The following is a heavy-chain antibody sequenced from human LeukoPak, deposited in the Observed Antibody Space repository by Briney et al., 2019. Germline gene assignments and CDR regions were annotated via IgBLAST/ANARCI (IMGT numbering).Heavy chain of an antibody. CDR3: ARGEVDSNVDY. CDR1: GFIFSDYW. D-gene: IGHD4-11*01. J-gene: IGHJ4*02. Sequence: GGCLRLSCAASGFIFSDYWMNWVRQAPGKGLEWVANIEQDGSEEYYVDSVKGRFTISRDNAKNSLYLQMNSLRAEDTAVYYCARGEVDSNVDYWGQGTLVTVSS. CDR2: IEQDGSEE. V-gene: IGHV3-7*05.